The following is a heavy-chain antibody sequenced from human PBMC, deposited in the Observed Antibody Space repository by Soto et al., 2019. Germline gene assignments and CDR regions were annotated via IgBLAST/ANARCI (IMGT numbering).Heavy chain of an antibody. V-gene: IGHV4-34*01. Sequence: QVQLQQWGAGLLKPSETLSLTCAVYGGSFSGYYWSWIRQPPGKGLEWIGEIKHSGRTNYNPSLKSRVTISVDPSKNQFSLKLSSVTAADTAVYYCARASPYYGSGSYLDYWGQGTLVTVSS. CDR1: GGSFSGYY. CDR3: ARASPYYGSGSYLDY. CDR2: IKHSGRT. J-gene: IGHJ4*02. D-gene: IGHD3-10*01.